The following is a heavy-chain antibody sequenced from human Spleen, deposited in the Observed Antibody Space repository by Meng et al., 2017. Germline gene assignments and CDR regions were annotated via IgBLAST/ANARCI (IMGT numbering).Heavy chain of an antibody. CDR2: ISSSSSYI. CDR1: GFTFSSYW. D-gene: IGHD3-22*01. V-gene: IGHV3-21*01. CDR3: ARTPRIYYDSLGSEGASSYYYYYGMDV. J-gene: IGHJ6*02. Sequence: GESLKISCAASGFTFSSYWMSWVRQAPGKGLEWVSSISSSSSYIYYADSVKGRFTISRDNAKNSLYLQMNSLRAEDTAVYYCARTPRIYYDSLGSEGASSYYYYYGMDVWGQGTTVTVSS.